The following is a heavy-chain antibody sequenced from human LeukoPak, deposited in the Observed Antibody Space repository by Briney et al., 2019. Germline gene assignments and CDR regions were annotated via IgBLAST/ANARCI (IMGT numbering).Heavy chain of an antibody. J-gene: IGHJ4*02. CDR2: ITSNGDRT. D-gene: IGHD3-3*01. CDR1: GFTFSSSA. CDR3: VKDVSSYYSFDY. Sequence: GGSLRLSYSASGFTFSSSAMHWFRQAPGKGPEYVSTITSNGDRTHYADSVKGRFTISRDNSKNTLYLQMSSLRAEDTAVYYCVKDVSSYYSFDYWGQGTLVTVSS. V-gene: IGHV3-64D*06.